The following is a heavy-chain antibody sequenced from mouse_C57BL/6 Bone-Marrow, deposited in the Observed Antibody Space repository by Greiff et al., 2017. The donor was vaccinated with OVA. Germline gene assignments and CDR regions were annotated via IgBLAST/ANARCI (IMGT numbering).Heavy chain of an antibody. V-gene: IGHV5-2*01. CDR2: INSDGGST. CDR1: EYEFPSHD. J-gene: IGHJ4*01. CDR3: ARRGITTVVAPYAMDY. Sequence: EVQLQESGGGLVQPGESLKLSCESNEYEFPSHDMSWVRKTPEKRLELVAAINSDGGSTYYPDTMERRFIISRDNTKKTLYLQMSSLRSEDTALYYCARRGITTVVAPYAMDYWGQGTSVTVSS. D-gene: IGHD1-1*01.